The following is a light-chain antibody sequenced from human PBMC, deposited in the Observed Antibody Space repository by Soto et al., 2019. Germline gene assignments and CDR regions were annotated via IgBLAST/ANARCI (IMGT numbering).Light chain of an antibody. CDR1: QSINSW. CDR3: QHYNSYSLFT. Sequence: DIQMTQSPSTLSASVGDSVTITCRASQSINSWLAWYQQKPGNAPKLLIYKASSLESGVPSRFSGSGSGTEFTLTISSLQPDDFATYYCQHYNSYSLFTFGPGTKVDIK. J-gene: IGKJ3*01. CDR2: KAS. V-gene: IGKV1-5*03.